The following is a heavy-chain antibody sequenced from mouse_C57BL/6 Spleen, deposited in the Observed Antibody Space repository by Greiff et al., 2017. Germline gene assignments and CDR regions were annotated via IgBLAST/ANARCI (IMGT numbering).Heavy chain of an antibody. Sequence: VQLQESGAELVRPGTSVKMSCKASGYTFTNYWIGWAKQRPGHGLEWIGDIYPGGGYTNYNEKFKGKATLTADKSSSTAYMQFSSLTSEDSAIYYCARSPLKYYGSSFFDYWGQGTTLTVSS. V-gene: IGHV1-63*01. CDR1: GYTFTNYW. J-gene: IGHJ2*01. CDR2: IYPGGGYT. CDR3: ARSPLKYYGSSFFDY. D-gene: IGHD1-1*01.